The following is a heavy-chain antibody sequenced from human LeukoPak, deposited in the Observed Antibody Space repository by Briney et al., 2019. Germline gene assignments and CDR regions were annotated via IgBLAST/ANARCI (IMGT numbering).Heavy chain of an antibody. V-gene: IGHV3-30*04. Sequence: GGSLRLSCAASGFTFTSYAMSWVRQAPGKGLEWVAVISYDGSNKYYADSVKGRFTISRDNSKNTLYLQMNSLRAEDTAVYYCAKVPYSSGWYEGYYYYGMDVWGQGTTVTVSS. CDR3: AKVPYSSGWYEGYYYYGMDV. CDR2: ISYDGSNK. D-gene: IGHD6-19*01. CDR1: GFTFTSYA. J-gene: IGHJ6*02.